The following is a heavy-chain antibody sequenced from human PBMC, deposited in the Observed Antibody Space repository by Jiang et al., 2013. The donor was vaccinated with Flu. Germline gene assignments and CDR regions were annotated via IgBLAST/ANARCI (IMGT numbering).Heavy chain of an antibody. CDR2: INQDGSKK. CDR1: GLAFSSYW. J-gene: IGHJ5*02. V-gene: IGHV3-7*01. D-gene: IGHD3-10*01. Sequence: LVESGGGLVXPGGSLRLSCAASGLAFSSYWMIWVRQAPGKGLEWVANINQDGSKKYYVDSAKGRFTISRDNARKSVYLQMDSLTADDTAVYYCVRAIAASGSAWGQGTLVTVSS. CDR3: VRAIAASGSA.